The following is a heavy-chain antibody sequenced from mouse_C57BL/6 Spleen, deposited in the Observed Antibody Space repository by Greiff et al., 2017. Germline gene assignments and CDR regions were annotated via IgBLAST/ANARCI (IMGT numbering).Heavy chain of an antibody. J-gene: IGHJ4*01. CDR2: VYPYNGGT. D-gene: IGHD3-2*02. CDR3: ARGTQATDAMDY. CDR1: GFTFTDYY. V-gene: IGHV1-36*01. Sequence: EVQLQESGPVLVKPGPSVKISCKASGFTFTDYYMHWVKQSNGKSLEWIGLVYPYNGGTSYNQKFKGKATLTVDTSSNTADMERNSLTSEDSAVYYCARGTQATDAMDYRGQGTAVTVSS.